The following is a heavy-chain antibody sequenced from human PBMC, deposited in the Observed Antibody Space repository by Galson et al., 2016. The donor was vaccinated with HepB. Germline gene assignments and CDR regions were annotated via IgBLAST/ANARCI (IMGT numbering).Heavy chain of an antibody. Sequence: SETLSLTCTVSGDSISSTSDYWGWIRQSPGKGLEWIGSIYYLETSYYNPSLKGRVTISVDTSKNHFYLKLNSVTAADTAMYYCAYCGRPICQKFYYYMDVWGKGTTVTVSS. CDR1: GDSISSTSDY. CDR2: IYYLETS. CDR3: AYCGRPICQKFYYYMDV. V-gene: IGHV4-39*02. J-gene: IGHJ6*03. D-gene: IGHD2-2*01.